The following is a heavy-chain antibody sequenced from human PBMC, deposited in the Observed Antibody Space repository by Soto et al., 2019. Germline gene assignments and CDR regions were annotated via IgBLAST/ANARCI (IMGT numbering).Heavy chain of an antibody. V-gene: IGHV4-59*01. Sequence: SETLSLTCTVSGGSISSYYWSWIRQPPGKGLEWIGYIYYSGSTNYNPSLKSRVTISVDTSKNQFSLKLSSVTAADTAVYYCARAPIGGSFTEGFDYWGQGTLVTVSS. CDR2: IYYSGST. CDR3: ARAPIGGSFTEGFDY. J-gene: IGHJ4*02. CDR1: GGSISSYY. D-gene: IGHD1-26*01.